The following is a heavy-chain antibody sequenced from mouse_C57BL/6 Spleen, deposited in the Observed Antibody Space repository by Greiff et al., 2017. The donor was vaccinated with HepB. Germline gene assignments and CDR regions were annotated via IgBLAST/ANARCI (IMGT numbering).Heavy chain of an antibody. CDR2: INPGSGGT. J-gene: IGHJ2*01. CDR3: ARSDYGSSFDY. CDR1: GYAFTNYL. Sequence: VQLQQSGAELVRPGTSVKVSCKASGYAFTNYLIEWVKQRPGQGLEWIGVINPGSGGTNYNEKFKGKATLTADKSSSTAYMQLSRLTSEDSAVYFCARSDYGSSFDYWGQGTTLTVSS. V-gene: IGHV1-54*01. D-gene: IGHD1-1*01.